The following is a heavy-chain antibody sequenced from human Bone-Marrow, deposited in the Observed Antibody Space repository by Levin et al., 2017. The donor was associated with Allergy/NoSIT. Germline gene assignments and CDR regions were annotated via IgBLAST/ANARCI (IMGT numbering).Heavy chain of an antibody. J-gene: IGHJ5*02. Sequence: ASGPTLVKPTQTLSLTCTFSGFSLSTSGVGVGWIRQPPGKALEWLALIYWDDDKRYSPSLNSRLTITKDTSKNQVVLTMTNMDPVDTATYYFAHTLGGINWFDPWGQGTLVTVSS. V-gene: IGHV2-5*02. CDR1: GFSLSTSGVG. CDR2: IYWDDDK. CDR3: AHTLGGINWFDP. D-gene: IGHD2-15*01.